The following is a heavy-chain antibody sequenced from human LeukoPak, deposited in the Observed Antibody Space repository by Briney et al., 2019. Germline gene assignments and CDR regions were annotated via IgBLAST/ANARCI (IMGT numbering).Heavy chain of an antibody. D-gene: IGHD6-13*01. V-gene: IGHV3-23*01. CDR2: ISGSGGRDST. Sequence: PGGSLRLSCAASGFTFSRIAMSWVRKAPGKGLEWVSGISGSGGRDSTYYADSVKGRFTISRDKSKNTVYLEMNSLRAEDTAVYYCAKGYSEYTSSWFDYWGQGTLVTVSS. J-gene: IGHJ4*02. CDR1: GFTFSRIA. CDR3: AKGYSEYTSSWFDY.